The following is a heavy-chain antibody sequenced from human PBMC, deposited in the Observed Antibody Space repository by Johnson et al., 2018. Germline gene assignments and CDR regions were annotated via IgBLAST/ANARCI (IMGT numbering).Heavy chain of an antibody. CDR1: GFTFGDYA. V-gene: IGHV3-49*05. Sequence: EVQLVESGGGLVKPGRSLRLSCTASGFTFGDYAMSWFRPAPGKGLGGVGFLRRQAYGGTNKLAADVKGQLTITREDSKSIANRQMNSLKTEETAVYYCTKSVAYCGGDCGAFDIWGQGTMVTVSS. J-gene: IGHJ3*02. D-gene: IGHD2-21*02. CDR3: TKSVAYCGGDCGAFDI. CDR2: LRRQAYGGTN.